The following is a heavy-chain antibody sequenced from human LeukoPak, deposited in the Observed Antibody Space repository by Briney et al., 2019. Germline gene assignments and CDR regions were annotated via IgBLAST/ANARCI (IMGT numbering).Heavy chain of an antibody. Sequence: GGSLRLSCAASGFIFDDYGMSWVRQAPGKGLEWVSSISSSSSYIYYADSVKGRFTISRDNAKNSLYLQMNSLRAEDTAVYYCAREISYSSSWWGYYMDVWGKGTTVTVSS. J-gene: IGHJ6*03. V-gene: IGHV3-21*01. CDR3: AREISYSSSWWGYYMDV. D-gene: IGHD6-13*01. CDR1: GFIFDDYG. CDR2: ISSSSSYI.